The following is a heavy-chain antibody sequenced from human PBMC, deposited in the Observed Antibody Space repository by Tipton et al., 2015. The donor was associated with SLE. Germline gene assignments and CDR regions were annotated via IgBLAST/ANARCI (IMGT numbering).Heavy chain of an antibody. CDR3: AKLVGDCSGGGCFIQYYYSFYMDV. Sequence: SLRLSCAASGFTFSSYAMSWVRQAPGKGLEWVSVIYSGGSTYYADSVKGRFTISRDNSKNTLYLQMNSLRAEDTAVYYCAKLVGDCSGGGCFIQYYYSFYMDVWGKGTTVTVSS. V-gene: IGHV3-23*03. J-gene: IGHJ6*03. D-gene: IGHD2-15*01. CDR1: GFTFSSYA. CDR2: IYSGGST.